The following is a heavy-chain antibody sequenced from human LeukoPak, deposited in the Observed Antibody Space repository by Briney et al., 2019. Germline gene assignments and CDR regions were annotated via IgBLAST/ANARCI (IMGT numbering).Heavy chain of an antibody. CDR2: IKQDGSEK. D-gene: IGHD3-3*01. CDR1: GFTFSSYW. CDR3: ARGRGLWRGYPYGMDV. J-gene: IGHJ6*02. V-gene: IGHV3-7*01. Sequence: GGSLRLSCAASGFTFSSYWMSWVRQAPGKGLEGVANIKQDGSEKYYVDSVKGRFTISRDNAKNSLYLQMNSLRAEDTAVYYCARGRGLWRGYPYGMDVWGQGTTVTVSS.